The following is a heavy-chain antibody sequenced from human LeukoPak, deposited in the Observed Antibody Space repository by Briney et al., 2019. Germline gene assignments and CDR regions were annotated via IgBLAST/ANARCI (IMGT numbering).Heavy chain of an antibody. CDR3: ANHSDTAMVYAY. CDR2: ISGSGSST. CDR1: GFTFSSYA. V-gene: IGHV3-23*01. J-gene: IGHJ4*02. D-gene: IGHD5-18*01. Sequence: PGGSLRLSYAASGFTFSSYAMSWVHQAPGKGLEWVSGISGSGSSTYYADSVKGRFTISRDNSKNTLNLQMNSLRAEDTAVYYCANHSDTAMVYAYWGQGTLVTVSS.